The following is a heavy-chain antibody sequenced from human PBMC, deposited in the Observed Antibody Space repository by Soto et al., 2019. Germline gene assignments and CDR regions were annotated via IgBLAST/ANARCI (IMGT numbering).Heavy chain of an antibody. D-gene: IGHD5-12*01. J-gene: IGHJ6*02. CDR2: IYYSGST. Sequence: SETLSLTCTVSGGSISSGGYYWSCIRQHPWKGLEWIWYIYYSGSTYYNPSLKSRVTISVDTSKNQFSLKLSSVTAAETAVYYCARAPIVDTINYYGMDVWGQGTTVTVSS. CDR3: ARAPIVDTINYYGMDV. V-gene: IGHV4-31*03. CDR1: GGSISSGGYY.